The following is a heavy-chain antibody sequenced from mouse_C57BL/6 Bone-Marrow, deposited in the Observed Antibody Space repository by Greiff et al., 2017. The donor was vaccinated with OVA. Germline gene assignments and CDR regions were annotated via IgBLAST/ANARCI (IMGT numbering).Heavy chain of an antibody. Sequence: QVQLKQPGAELVKPGASVKMSCKASGYTFTSYWITWVKQRPGQGLEWIGDIYPGSGSTNYNEKFKSKATLTVDTSSSTAYMQLSSLTSEDSAVYYCARTAQATRAFDYWGQGTTLTVSS. CDR1: GYTFTSYW. J-gene: IGHJ2*01. CDR3: ARTAQATRAFDY. CDR2: IYPGSGST. D-gene: IGHD3-2*02. V-gene: IGHV1-55*01.